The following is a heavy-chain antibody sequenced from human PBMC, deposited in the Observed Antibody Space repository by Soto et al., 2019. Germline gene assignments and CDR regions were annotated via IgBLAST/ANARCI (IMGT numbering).Heavy chain of an antibody. CDR3: ARVHMEWTSRTGEHAEYFQH. V-gene: IGHV1-2*02. Sequence: SVKVSCKASGYTFTGYYMHWVRQAPGQGLEWMGWINPNSGGTNYAQKFQGRVTMTRDTSISTAYMELSRLRSDDTAVYYCARVHMEWTSRTGEHAEYFQHWGHRTLVTVSS. CDR1: GYTFTGYY. CDR2: INPNSGGT. J-gene: IGHJ1*01. D-gene: IGHD3-3*01.